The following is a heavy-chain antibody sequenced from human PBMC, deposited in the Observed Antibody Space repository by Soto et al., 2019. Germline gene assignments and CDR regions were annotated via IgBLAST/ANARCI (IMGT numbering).Heavy chain of an antibody. Sequence: SETLSLTCTVSGGSVSSGTYYWSWIRQPPGKGLEWIGYIYYSGNTNYNPSLKSRVTISVDTSKNQFSLKLSSVTAADTAVYYCARGVGGSGLNWFDPWGQGTLVTVSS. CDR1: GGSVSSGTYY. V-gene: IGHV4-61*01. CDR2: IYYSGNT. CDR3: ARGVGGSGLNWFDP. D-gene: IGHD6-19*01. J-gene: IGHJ5*02.